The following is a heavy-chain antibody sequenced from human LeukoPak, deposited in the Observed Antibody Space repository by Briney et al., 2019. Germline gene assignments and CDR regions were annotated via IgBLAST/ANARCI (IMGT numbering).Heavy chain of an antibody. CDR3: ARVAGHYFDY. D-gene: IGHD3-10*01. CDR1: GVTFRAYS. J-gene: IGHJ4*02. Sequence: KAGGSLCLSCAVSGVTFRAYSPSWVRQAPGKGLEWVSFISGTSGDILYADSVKGLFTVSRDNANNSLYLQMDRLAAEDTAVYFCARVAGHYFDYWGRGRLVTVSS. V-gene: IGHV3-21*05. CDR2: ISGTSGDI.